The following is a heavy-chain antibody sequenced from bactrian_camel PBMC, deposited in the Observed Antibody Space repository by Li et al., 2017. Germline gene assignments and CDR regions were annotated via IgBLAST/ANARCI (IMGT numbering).Heavy chain of an antibody. CDR2: IRGDGSA. CDR3: GAQPQYGDWCEDDNTY. Sequence: QVQLVESGGGSVQAGGSLRLSCAASGSTYSSYCMEWKRQAPGKVDEVVAAIRGDGSAGYADSVKGRFTTSQDNAANIVYLQMNDLSPDDTAVYVCGAQPQYGDWCEDDNTYWGQGTQVTVS. CDR1: GSTYSSYC. J-gene: IGHJ4*01. V-gene: IGHV3S53*01. D-gene: IGHD6*01.